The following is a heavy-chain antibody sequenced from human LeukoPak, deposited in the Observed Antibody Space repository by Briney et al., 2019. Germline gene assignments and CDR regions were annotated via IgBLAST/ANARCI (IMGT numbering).Heavy chain of an antibody. D-gene: IGHD3-22*01. CDR3: ARGGDYYDSLDAFDI. CDR1: GGTFSSYA. J-gene: IGHJ3*02. V-gene: IGHV1-69*05. Sequence: ASVKVSCKASGGTFSSYAISWVRQAPGQGLEWMGGIIPIFGTANYAQKFQGRVTMTRNTSISTAYMELSSLRSEDTAVYYCARGGDYYDSLDAFDIWGQGTMVTVSS. CDR2: IIPIFGTA.